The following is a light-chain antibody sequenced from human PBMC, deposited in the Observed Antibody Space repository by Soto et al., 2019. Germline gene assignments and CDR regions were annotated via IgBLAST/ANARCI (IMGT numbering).Light chain of an antibody. Sequence: DIQMTQSPSTLSGSVGDRVTITCRASQTISSWLAWYQQKPGKAPKLLIYKASTLKSGVPSRFSGSGSGTEFTLTISSRQPDDFATYSCQHYNSYSEAFGQGT. CDR2: KAS. V-gene: IGKV1-5*03. J-gene: IGKJ1*01. CDR3: QHYNSYSEA. CDR1: QTISSW.